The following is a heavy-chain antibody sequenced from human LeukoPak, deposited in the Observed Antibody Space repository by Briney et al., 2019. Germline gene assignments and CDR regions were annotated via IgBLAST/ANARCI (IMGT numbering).Heavy chain of an antibody. CDR3: ARDSYSSSWYIRSTYDY. V-gene: IGHV1-2*02. CDR2: INLNSGGT. D-gene: IGHD6-13*01. J-gene: IGHJ4*02. CDR1: GYTFTGYY. Sequence: ASVKVSCTASGYTFTGYYMHWVRQAPGQGLEWMGWINLNSGGTNYAQKFQGRVTMTRDTSISTAYMELSRLRSDDTAVYYCARDSYSSSWYIRSTYDYWGQGTLVTVSS.